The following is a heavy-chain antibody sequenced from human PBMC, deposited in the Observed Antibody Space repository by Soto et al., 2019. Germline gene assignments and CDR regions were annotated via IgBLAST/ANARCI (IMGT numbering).Heavy chain of an antibody. D-gene: IGHD6-13*01. V-gene: IGHV1-2*04. CDR3: ARESAGDEVVWFDP. CDR2: INPNSGGT. CDR1: GYTFTGYY. J-gene: IGHJ5*02. Sequence: ASVKFSCKASGYTFTGYYIHWVRQAPGQGLEWMGWINPNSGGTNYAQKFQCWFTMTRESSISTAYMELSRLRSDETAVYYCARESAGDEVVWFDPWGQGTLVTVSS.